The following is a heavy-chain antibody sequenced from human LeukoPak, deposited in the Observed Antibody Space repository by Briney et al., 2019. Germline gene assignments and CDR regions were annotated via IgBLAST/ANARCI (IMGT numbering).Heavy chain of an antibody. CDR3: ARVLGDWYFDY. CDR2: IYASGNT. V-gene: IGHV4-4*07. J-gene: IGHJ4*02. Sequence: AETLSLTCTVSGDSFSSYYWSWIRQPAGKGLEWIGRIYASGNTNYNPSLESRVTMSLDMSKNQFSLNLSSVTAADTAVYYCARVLGDWYFDYWGQGTLVTVSS. CDR1: GDSFSSYY. D-gene: IGHD2-21*02.